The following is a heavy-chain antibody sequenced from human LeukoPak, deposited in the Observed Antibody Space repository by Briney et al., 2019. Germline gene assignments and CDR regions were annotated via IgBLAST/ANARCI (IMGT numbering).Heavy chain of an antibody. Sequence: GGSLRLSCAASGFTVSSNYMSWVRQAPGKGLEWVSVIYSGGSTYYADSVKGRFTISRHNSKNTLYLQMNSLRAEDTAVCYCARGYSYGHDAFGIWGQGTMVTVSS. J-gene: IGHJ3*02. CDR2: IYSGGST. V-gene: IGHV3-53*04. D-gene: IGHD5-18*01. CDR1: GFTVSSNY. CDR3: ARGYSYGHDAFGI.